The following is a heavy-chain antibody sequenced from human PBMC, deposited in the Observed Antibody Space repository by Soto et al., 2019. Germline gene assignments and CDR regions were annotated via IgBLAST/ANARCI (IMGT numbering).Heavy chain of an antibody. Sequence: SETLSLTCAVYGGSFSGYYWSWIRQPPGKGLEWIGEINHSGSTNYNPSLKSRVTISVDTSKNQFSLKLSSVTAADTAVYYCARGLKQWLVGGYYYGMDVWGQGTTVTVSS. J-gene: IGHJ6*02. CDR3: ARGLKQWLVGGYYYGMDV. D-gene: IGHD6-19*01. CDR1: GGSFSGYY. CDR2: INHSGST. V-gene: IGHV4-34*01.